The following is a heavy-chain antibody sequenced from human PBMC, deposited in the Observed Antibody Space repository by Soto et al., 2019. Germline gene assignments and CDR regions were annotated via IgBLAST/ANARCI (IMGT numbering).Heavy chain of an antibody. J-gene: IGHJ6*03. V-gene: IGHV1-69*02. CDR2: IIPILGIA. CDR3: ARGGCSSTSCQYYYYYYYMDV. Sequence: QVQLVQSGAEVKKPGSSVKVSCKASGGTFSSYTISWVRQAPGQGLEWMGRIIPILGIANYAQKFQGRVTITADKSTSTAYMELSSLRSKDTAVYYCARGGCSSTSCQYYYYYYYMDVWGKGTTVTVSS. D-gene: IGHD2-2*01. CDR1: GGTFSSYT.